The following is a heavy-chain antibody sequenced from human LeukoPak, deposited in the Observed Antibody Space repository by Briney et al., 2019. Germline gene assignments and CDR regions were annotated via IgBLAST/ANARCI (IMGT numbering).Heavy chain of an antibody. CDR1: GFTFSSYW. V-gene: IGHV3-7*01. D-gene: IGHD3-3*01. J-gene: IGHJ6*03. CDR3: ARGLTPITIFGVVSGYYYYYMDV. Sequence: GGSLRLSWAASGFTFSSYWMSWVRQAPGKGLEWVANIKQDGSEKYYVDSVKGRFTISRDNAKNSLYLQMNSLRAEDTAVYYCARGLTPITIFGVVSGYYYYYMDVWGKGTTVTVS. CDR2: IKQDGSEK.